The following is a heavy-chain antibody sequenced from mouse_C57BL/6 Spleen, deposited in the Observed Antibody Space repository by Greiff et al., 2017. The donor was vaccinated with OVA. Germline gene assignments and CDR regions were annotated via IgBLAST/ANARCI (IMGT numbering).Heavy chain of an antibody. J-gene: IGHJ2*01. D-gene: IGHD1-1*01. CDR1: GFTFSDYG. V-gene: IGHV5-17*01. CDR2: ISSGSSTI. CDR3: ARYDYGSSSYFDY. Sequence: EVKLMESGGGLVKPGGSLKLSCAASGFTFSDYGMHWVRQAPEKGLEWVAYISSGSSTIYYADTVKGRFTISRDNAKNTLFLQMTSLRSEDTAMYYCARYDYGSSSYFDYWGQGTTLTVSS.